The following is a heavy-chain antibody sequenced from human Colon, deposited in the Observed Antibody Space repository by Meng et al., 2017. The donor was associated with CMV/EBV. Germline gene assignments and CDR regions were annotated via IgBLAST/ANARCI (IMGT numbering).Heavy chain of an antibody. D-gene: IGHD5/OR15-5a*01. CDR2: IIPILGIA. CDR1: GGTFSSYA. V-gene: IGHV1-69*10. CDR3: ARVVTTSVSTAPMNYYAMDV. J-gene: IGHJ6*02. Sequence: SVKVSCKASGGTFSSYAISWVRQAPGQGLEWMGGIIPILGIANYAQKFQGRVTITADKSTSTAYMELSSLRSEDTAVFYCARVVTTSVSTAPMNYYAMDVWGQGTTVTVSS.